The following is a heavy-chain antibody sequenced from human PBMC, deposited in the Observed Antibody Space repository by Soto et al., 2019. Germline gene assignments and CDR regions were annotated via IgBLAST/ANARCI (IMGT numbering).Heavy chain of an antibody. D-gene: IGHD5-18*01. V-gene: IGHV4-31*03. CDR1: GGSISSSGNY. Sequence: SETLSLTCTVSGGSISSSGNYWSWIRQHPGKGLEGIGYIYNSGSSYYNRSLKSRVTISVDTSKNQFSLDLTSVTAADTAVYYCARRRYGAFDYWGQGTLVPVSS. CDR2: IYNSGSS. J-gene: IGHJ4*02. CDR3: ARRRYGAFDY.